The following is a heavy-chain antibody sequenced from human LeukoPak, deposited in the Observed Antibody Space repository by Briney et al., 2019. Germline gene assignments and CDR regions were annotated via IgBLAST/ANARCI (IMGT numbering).Heavy chain of an antibody. CDR1: GFTFSTYW. Sequence: GGSLRLSCEASGFTFSTYWMHWVRQVPGGGLVWVSCIKSDGSGTSYADSVKGRFTLSRDNAKNMLYLQMNSLRAEDTAVYYCARGRRPDAFDSWGQGTRVTVSS. CDR3: ARGRRPDAFDS. CDR2: IKSDGSGT. V-gene: IGHV3-74*01. J-gene: IGHJ3*02.